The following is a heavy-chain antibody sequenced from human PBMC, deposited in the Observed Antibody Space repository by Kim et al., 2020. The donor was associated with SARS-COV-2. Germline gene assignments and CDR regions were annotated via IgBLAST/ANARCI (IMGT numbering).Heavy chain of an antibody. CDR3: VKRLRQNCFDP. CDR2: YYSIWNT. Sequence: SETLSLTCTVSGGSISSSSYYWGWSRQPPGEGLGLGGNYYSIWNTFYNPSLNCRVTISVYTSRNQFSLKLSSVTAADTAVYFCVKRLRQNCFDPWGQGTLVTVSS. D-gene: IGHD4-17*01. V-gene: IGHV4-39*01. J-gene: IGHJ5*02. CDR1: GGSISSSSYY.